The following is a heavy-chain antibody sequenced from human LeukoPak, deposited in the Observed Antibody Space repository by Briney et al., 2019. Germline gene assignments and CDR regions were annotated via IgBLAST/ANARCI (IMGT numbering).Heavy chain of an antibody. J-gene: IGHJ4*02. Sequence: SGGSLRLSCAASGFTFSSYSMNWVRQAPGKGLEWVSYISSISGTINYADSVKGRFTISRDNAKNSLYLQMNSLRVEDTAVYSCARRQGSSGWYAFDYWGQGTLVTVSS. D-gene: IGHD6-19*01. CDR2: ISSISGTI. V-gene: IGHV3-48*04. CDR1: GFTFSSYS. CDR3: ARRQGSSGWYAFDY.